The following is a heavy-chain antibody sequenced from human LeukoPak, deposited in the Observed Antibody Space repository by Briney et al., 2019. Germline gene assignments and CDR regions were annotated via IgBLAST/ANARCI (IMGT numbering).Heavy chain of an antibody. CDR1: GFTFSSYD. J-gene: IGHJ4*02. V-gene: IGHV3-13*01. Sequence: PGGSLRLSCAASGFTFSSYDMHWVRHATGKGLEWVSAIGTAGDTYYPGSVKGRFTISRENAKNSLYLQMNSLRAGDTAVYYCAKDPPIVVVPAAHFDYWGQGTLVTVSS. CDR3: AKDPPIVVVPAAHFDY. D-gene: IGHD2-2*01. CDR2: IGTAGDT.